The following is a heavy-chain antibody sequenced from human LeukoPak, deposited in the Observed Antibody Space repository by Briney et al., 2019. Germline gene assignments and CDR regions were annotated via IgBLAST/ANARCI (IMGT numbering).Heavy chain of an antibody. V-gene: IGHV4-39*01. J-gene: IGHJ4*02. CDR2: ITYSGST. CDR1: GGSISSSTYY. CDR3: ARQGVGATDC. D-gene: IGHD1-26*01. Sequence: SETLSLTCTVSGGSISSSTYYWAWIRQSPGKGLEWIGRITYSGSTYYNPSLESRVTISVDTSKNQFSLRLISVTAVDTAVYYCARQGVGATDCWGQGTLVTVSS.